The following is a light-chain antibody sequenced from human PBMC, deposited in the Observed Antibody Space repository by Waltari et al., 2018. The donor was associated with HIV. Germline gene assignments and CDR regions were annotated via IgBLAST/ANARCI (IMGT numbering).Light chain of an antibody. CDR1: AIGRKS. CDR3: QVWETSSDLRLWV. J-gene: IGLJ3*02. CDR2: DDS. Sequence: SYVLTQSPSVSVAPGQTARITCGANAIGRKSVHWYQQKPCQAPVLLVYDDSDRPSGIPERFSGSNSGNAATLTISRVEVGDEADYFCQVWETSSDLRLWVFGGGSRLTVL. V-gene: IGLV3-21*02.